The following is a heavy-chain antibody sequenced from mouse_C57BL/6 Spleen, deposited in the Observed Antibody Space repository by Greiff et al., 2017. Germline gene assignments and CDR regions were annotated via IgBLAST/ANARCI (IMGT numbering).Heavy chain of an antibody. D-gene: IGHD2-4*01. CDR1: GYTFTSYW. Sequence: VQLQQPGTELVKPGASVKLSCKASGYTFTSYWMHWVKQRPGQGLEWVGTINPSNGGTNYHEKFKSKATLTVDKSSSTAYMQLSRLTSEDTAVYYCARGDDYDTAWFAYWGQGTLVTVSA. J-gene: IGHJ3*01. CDR2: INPSNGGT. CDR3: ARGDDYDTAWFAY. V-gene: IGHV1-53*01.